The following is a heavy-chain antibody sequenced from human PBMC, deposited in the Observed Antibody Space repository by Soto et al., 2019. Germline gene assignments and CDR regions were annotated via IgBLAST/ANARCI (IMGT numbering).Heavy chain of an antibody. CDR3: ARACVGYYYSSGYTYYFDY. J-gene: IGHJ4*02. Sequence: PSETLSLTCTVSGGSISSSSYYWGWIRQPPGKGLEWIGSIYYSGSTYYNPSLKSRVTISVDTSKNQFSLKLSSVTAADTAVYYCARACVGYYYSSGYTYYFDYWGQGTLVTVSS. D-gene: IGHD3-22*01. CDR2: IYYSGST. CDR1: GGSISSSSYY. V-gene: IGHV4-39*01.